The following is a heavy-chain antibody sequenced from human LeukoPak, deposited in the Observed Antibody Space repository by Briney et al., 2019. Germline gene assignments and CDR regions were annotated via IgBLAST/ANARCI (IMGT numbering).Heavy chain of an antibody. V-gene: IGHV3-23*01. CDR2: ISDSGGRT. Sequence: GGSLRLTCAASGFTFSGYTMAWVRQAPGKGLEWVAGISDSGGRTNYADSVKGRFTISRDNPKNTLYLQMNSLRAEDTAVYFCAKRGVAIRVILVGFHKEAYYFDSWGQGALVTASS. CDR1: GFTFSGYT. J-gene: IGHJ4*02. CDR3: AKRGVAIRVILVGFHKEAYYFDS. D-gene: IGHD3-22*01.